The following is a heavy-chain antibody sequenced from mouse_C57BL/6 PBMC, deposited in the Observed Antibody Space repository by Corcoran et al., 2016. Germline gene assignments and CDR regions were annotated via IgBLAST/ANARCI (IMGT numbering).Heavy chain of an antibody. CDR3: ARHYDYDVYAMDY. V-gene: IGHV1-26*01. CDR1: GYTFTDYY. J-gene: IGHJ4*01. CDR2: INPNNGGT. D-gene: IGHD2-4*01. Sequence: VQLQQSGAELARPGASVKISCKASGYTFTDYYMNWVKQSHGKSLEWIGDINPNNGGTSYNQKFKGKATLTVDKSSSTAYMELRSLTSEDSAVYYCARHYDYDVYAMDYWGQGTSVTVSS.